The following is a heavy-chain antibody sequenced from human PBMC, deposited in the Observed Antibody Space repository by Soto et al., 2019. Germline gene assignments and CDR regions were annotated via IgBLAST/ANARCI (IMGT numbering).Heavy chain of an antibody. CDR2: IRSKANSYAT. Sequence: EVQLVESGGGLVQPGGSLKLSCAASGFTFSGSAMHWVRQASGKGLEWVGRIRSKANSYATAYAASVKGRFTISRDDSKNMAYLQMNSLKTEDTAVYYCTNRVGATHYWGQGTLVTVSS. V-gene: IGHV3-73*01. J-gene: IGHJ4*02. CDR3: TNRVGATHY. CDR1: GFTFSGSA. D-gene: IGHD1-26*01.